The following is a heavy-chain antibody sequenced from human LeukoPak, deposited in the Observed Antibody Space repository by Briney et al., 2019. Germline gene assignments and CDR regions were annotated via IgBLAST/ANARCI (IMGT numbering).Heavy chain of an antibody. Sequence: PGGSLRLSCAASGFTFSSYAMSWVRQAPGKGLEWVSAISGSGGSTYYADSVKGRFTISRDNSKNTLYLQMNSLRAEDTAVYYCAKDFTIFGVVIIARFDYWGQGTLVTVSS. V-gene: IGHV3-23*01. CDR2: ISGSGGST. CDR1: GFTFSSYA. J-gene: IGHJ4*02. D-gene: IGHD3-3*01. CDR3: AKDFTIFGVVIIARFDY.